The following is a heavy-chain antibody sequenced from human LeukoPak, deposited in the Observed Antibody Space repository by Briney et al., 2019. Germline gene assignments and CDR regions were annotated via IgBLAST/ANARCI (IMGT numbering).Heavy chain of an antibody. D-gene: IGHD6-19*01. CDR1: GFTFSSYG. CDR3: ARVLEQWLSPFDY. Sequence: GGSLRLSCAASGFTFSSYGMHWVRQAPGKGLEWVAVISYDGSNKYYADSVKGRFTISRDNSKNSLYLQMNSLRAEDTAVYYCARVLEQWLSPFDYWGQGTLVTVSS. J-gene: IGHJ4*02. V-gene: IGHV3-30*03. CDR2: ISYDGSNK.